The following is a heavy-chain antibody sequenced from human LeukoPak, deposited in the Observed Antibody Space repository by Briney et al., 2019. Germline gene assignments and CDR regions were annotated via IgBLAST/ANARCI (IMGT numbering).Heavy chain of an antibody. D-gene: IGHD2-2*01. J-gene: IGHJ4*02. CDR2: ISGNNDNP. V-gene: IGHV1-18*01. CDR1: GYTFSNFG. Sequence: ASVKVSCKTSGYTFSNFGINWVRQAPGQGLEWMGWISGNNDNPNYGQKFQGRLTVTTDTSTSAAYMELRNLRFDDTAVYYCARDGTSTDDYWGQGTLVTVSS. CDR3: ARDGTSTDDY.